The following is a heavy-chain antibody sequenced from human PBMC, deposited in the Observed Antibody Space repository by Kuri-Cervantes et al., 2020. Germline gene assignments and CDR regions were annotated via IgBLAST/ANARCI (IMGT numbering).Heavy chain of an antibody. J-gene: IGHJ6*02. Sequence: GGSLRLSCVASVFTFSNACMSWVRQAPGKGLEWVSGISSNSGSIGYADSVKGRFTISRDNAKNSLYLQMNSLRAEDTAVYYSARMYYYDSSGYRSLGAYYYGMDVWGQGTTVTVSS. CDR2: ISSNSGSI. CDR1: VFTFSNAC. CDR3: ARMYYYDSSGYRSLGAYYYGMDV. V-gene: IGHV3-20*04. D-gene: IGHD3-22*01.